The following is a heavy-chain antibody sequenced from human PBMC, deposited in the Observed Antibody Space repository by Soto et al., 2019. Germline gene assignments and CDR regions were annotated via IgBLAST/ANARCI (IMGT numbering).Heavy chain of an antibody. Sequence: QVHLVEYGGGVVQPGRSLRLSCAASGFTFSSYAMHWVRQAPGKGLEWVAVISYDGSNKYYADSVKGRFPISRDNSKTTLYMQMNSLRVEDTALYYCARVTIAVAGTAGYCDLWGRGTLVTVSS. V-gene: IGHV3-30-3*01. J-gene: IGHJ2*01. CDR1: GFTFSSYA. D-gene: IGHD6-19*01. CDR2: ISYDGSNK. CDR3: ARVTIAVAGTAGYCDL.